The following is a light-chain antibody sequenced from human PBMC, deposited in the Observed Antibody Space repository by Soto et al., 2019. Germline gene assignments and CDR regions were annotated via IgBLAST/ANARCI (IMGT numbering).Light chain of an antibody. CDR3: SSYAGSNIVV. Sequence: QSALTQPPSASGSPGQSVTISCTGTSSDVGGYNFVSWYQQHPGKAPKLMIYEVSERPSGVPDRFSGSKSGNTASLTDSGLQAEDEAEYCCSSYAGSNIVVFGGGTKLTVL. CDR2: EVS. V-gene: IGLV2-8*01. CDR1: SSDVGGYNF. J-gene: IGLJ2*01.